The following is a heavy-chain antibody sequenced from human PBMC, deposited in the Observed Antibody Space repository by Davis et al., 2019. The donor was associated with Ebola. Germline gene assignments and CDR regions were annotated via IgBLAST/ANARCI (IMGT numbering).Heavy chain of an antibody. Sequence: MPSETLSLTCTLSSSSFISVGYSWNWLRQPPGKGLEWIGYIYHSGSTYYNPSLKSRVNMSVDRSKNQFSLKLTFLTAADTAVYYCARASVAPGPMDVWGQGTTVTVSS. V-gene: IGHV4-30-2*01. CDR3: ARASVAPGPMDV. D-gene: IGHD4-23*01. CDR2: IYHSGST. CDR1: SSSFISVGYS. J-gene: IGHJ6*02.